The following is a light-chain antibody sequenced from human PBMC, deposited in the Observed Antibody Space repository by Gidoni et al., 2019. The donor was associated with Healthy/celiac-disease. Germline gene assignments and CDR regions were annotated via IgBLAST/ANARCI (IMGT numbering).Light chain of an antibody. CDR3: AAWDDSLSGPV. J-gene: IGLJ2*01. V-gene: IGLV1-47*01. CDR2: RNN. Sequence: VLTQPPAASGTPGQRVTISCSGSSSNIGSNYVYWYQQLPGPAPNLLIYRNNQRPSGVPDRFSGSKSGTSASLAISGLRSEDEADYYCAAWDDSLSGPVFGGGTKLTVL. CDR1: SSNIGSNY.